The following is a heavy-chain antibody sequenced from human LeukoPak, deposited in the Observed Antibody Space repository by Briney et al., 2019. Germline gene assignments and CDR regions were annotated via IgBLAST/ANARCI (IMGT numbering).Heavy chain of an antibody. CDR3: ATVAVAGFFDY. CDR2: IRSKTNSYAT. Sequence: PGGSLRLSCAASGFTFSGSAMHWVRQASGKGLEWVGRIRSKTNSYATAYAASVKGKFTISRDDSKNTAYLQMNSLKTEDTAVYYCATVAVAGFFDYWGQGTLVTVSS. J-gene: IGHJ4*02. CDR1: GFTFSGSA. D-gene: IGHD6-13*01. V-gene: IGHV3-73*01.